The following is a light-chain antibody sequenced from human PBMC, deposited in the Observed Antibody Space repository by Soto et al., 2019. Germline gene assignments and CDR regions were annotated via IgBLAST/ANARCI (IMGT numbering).Light chain of an antibody. CDR1: QGISSA. CDR2: DAS. J-gene: IGKJ4*01. V-gene: IGKV1-13*02. CDR3: QQFNSYPLT. Sequence: AIQLTQSPSSLYASVGDRVTITCRASQGISSALAWYQQKPGKAPKLLIYDASSLESGVPSRFSGSGSGTDFTRTISSLQPEEFATYYCQQFNSYPLTFGGGTKVEIK.